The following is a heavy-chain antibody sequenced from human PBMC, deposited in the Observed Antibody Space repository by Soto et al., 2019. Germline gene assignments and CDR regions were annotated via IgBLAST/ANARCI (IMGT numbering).Heavy chain of an antibody. CDR2: ISGSGSSR. CDR3: ATNYSGTTSYYYFYCLDV. D-gene: IGHD1-26*01. CDR1: GFPFSNYA. Sequence: GGSLRLSCTASGFPFSNYAMTWVRQAPGKGLEWVSTISGSGSSRYTADSVRSRFIISRDNSRNTLSLQMNGLRAEDTAIYYSATNYSGTTSYYYFYCLDVRGQGTTVTVSS. V-gene: IGHV3-23*01. J-gene: IGHJ6*02.